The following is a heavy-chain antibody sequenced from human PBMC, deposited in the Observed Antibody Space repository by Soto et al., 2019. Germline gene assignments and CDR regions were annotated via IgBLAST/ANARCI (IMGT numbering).Heavy chain of an antibody. D-gene: IGHD2-15*01. J-gene: IGHJ6*02. Sequence: QVTLKESGPVLVTPTETLTLTCTVSGFSISNARMGVSWIRHPPGQALEWLAHFFSNDEKSYSTSRKSRLTMSSDTSKSQVVLIMTNMDPVDTALYYCGSGRDSCGVYHRLHYYDCIFFWVRETTLTVS. CDR1: GFSISNARMG. V-gene: IGHV2-26*01. CDR2: FFSNDEK. CDR3: GSGRDSCGVYHRLHYYDCIFF.